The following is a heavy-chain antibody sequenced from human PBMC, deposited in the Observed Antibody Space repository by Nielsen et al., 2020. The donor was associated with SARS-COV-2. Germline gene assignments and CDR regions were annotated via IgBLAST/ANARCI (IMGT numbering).Heavy chain of an antibody. CDR2: ISWNSGSI. CDR1: GFTFDDYA. D-gene: IGHD6-13*01. J-gene: IGHJ6*02. Sequence: GGSLTLSCAASGFTFDDYAMHWVRQAPGKGLEWVPGISWNSGSIGYADSVKGRFTISRDNAKNSLYLQMNSLRAEDTALYYCATLAAADIYYYYGMDVWGQGTTVTVSS. CDR3: ATLAAADIYYYYGMDV. V-gene: IGHV3-9*01.